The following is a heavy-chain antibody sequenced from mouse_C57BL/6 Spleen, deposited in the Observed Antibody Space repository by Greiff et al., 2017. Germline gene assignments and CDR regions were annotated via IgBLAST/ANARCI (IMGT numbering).Heavy chain of an antibody. Sequence: EVQLQESGGGLVQPGGSMKLSCVASGFTFSNYWMNWVRQSPEKGLEWVAQIRLKSDNYATHYAESVKGRFTISRDDSNSSVYLQMNNLRAEDTGIYYCTKSLFDYWGQGTTLTVSS. D-gene: IGHD6-1*01. CDR3: TKSLFDY. CDR2: IRLKSDNYAT. CDR1: GFTFSNYW. V-gene: IGHV6-3*01. J-gene: IGHJ2*01.